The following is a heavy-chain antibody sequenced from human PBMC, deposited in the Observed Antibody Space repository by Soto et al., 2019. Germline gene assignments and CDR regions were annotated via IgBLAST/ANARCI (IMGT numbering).Heavy chain of an antibody. CDR1: GYTFTSYA. CDR2: ISAGNGNT. J-gene: IGHJ4*02. D-gene: IGHD2-8*02. Sequence: VASVKVSCKASGYTFTSYAMHWVRQAPGHRLEWMGWISAGNGNTKYSQKFQGRVTITRDTSASTAYMELSSLRSEDTAVYYCARDKITGRFDYWGQGTLVTVSS. V-gene: IGHV1-3*01. CDR3: ARDKITGRFDY.